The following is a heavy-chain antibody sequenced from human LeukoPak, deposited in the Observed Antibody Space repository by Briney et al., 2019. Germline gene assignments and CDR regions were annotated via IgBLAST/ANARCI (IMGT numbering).Heavy chain of an antibody. V-gene: IGHV4-38-2*01. D-gene: IGHD2-2*01. CDR3: ARQRVVPAANYWFDP. CDR2: IYHSGST. Sequence: SETLSLTCAVSGYSISSGYYWGWIRQPPGKGLEWIGSIYHSGSTYYNPSLKSRVTISVDASKNQFSLKLSSVTAADTAVYYCARQRVVPAANYWFDPWGQGTLVTVSS. CDR1: GYSISSGYY. J-gene: IGHJ5*02.